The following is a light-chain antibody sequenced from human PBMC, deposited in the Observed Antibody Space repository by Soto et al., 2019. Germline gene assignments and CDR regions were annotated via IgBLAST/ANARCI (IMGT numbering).Light chain of an antibody. Sequence: DIQMTQSPPTVSASVGDRVTITCRASQTITNRLAWYQRKPGKAPKVLIYDGSNLESGVPSRFSGSGSGTDFILTISSLQPDDFATYYCQHYGGLWTFGQGTKVEVK. CDR2: DGS. J-gene: IGKJ1*01. V-gene: IGKV1-5*01. CDR1: QTITNR. CDR3: QHYGGLWT.